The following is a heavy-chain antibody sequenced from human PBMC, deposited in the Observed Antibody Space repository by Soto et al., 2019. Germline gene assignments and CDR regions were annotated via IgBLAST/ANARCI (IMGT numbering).Heavy chain of an antibody. CDR3: ARGAVAYEGFDY. Sequence: QVQLGESGGGLVKPGGSLRLSCAASGFTFSDYYMSWIRQAPGKGLEWVSYISSSSSYTNYADSVKGRFTISRDNAKNSLYLQMNSLRAEDTAVYYCARGAVAYEGFDYWGQGTLVTVSS. CDR2: ISSSSSYT. D-gene: IGHD6-19*01. J-gene: IGHJ4*02. CDR1: GFTFSDYY. V-gene: IGHV3-11*06.